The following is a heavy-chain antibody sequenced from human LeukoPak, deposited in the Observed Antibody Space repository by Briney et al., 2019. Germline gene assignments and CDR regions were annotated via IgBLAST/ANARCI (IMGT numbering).Heavy chain of an antibody. J-gene: IGHJ3*02. CDR1: GGSIRSGDYS. CDR2: IYYSGST. D-gene: IGHD3-22*01. Sequence: SETLSLTCTVSGGSIRSGDYSWNWIRQHPGKGLEWIGYIYYSGSTNYNPSLKSRVTISVDTSKNQFSLKLSSVTAADTAVYYCARGTIDYDSSGYYSDAFDIWGQGTMVTVSS. V-gene: IGHV4-61*08. CDR3: ARGTIDYDSSGYYSDAFDI.